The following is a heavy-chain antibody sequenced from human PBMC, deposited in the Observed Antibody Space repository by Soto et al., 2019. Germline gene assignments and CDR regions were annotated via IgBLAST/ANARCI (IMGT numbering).Heavy chain of an antibody. CDR3: ARDPYDYGDQEVYYYGMDV. D-gene: IGHD4-17*01. Sequence: VASVKVSCKASGGTFSSYAISWVRQAPGQGLEWMGGIIPIFGTANYAQKFQGRATITADESTSTAYMELSSLRSEDTAVYYCARDPYDYGDQEVYYYGMDVWGQGTTVTVSS. J-gene: IGHJ6*02. CDR2: IIPIFGTA. CDR1: GGTFSSYA. V-gene: IGHV1-69*13.